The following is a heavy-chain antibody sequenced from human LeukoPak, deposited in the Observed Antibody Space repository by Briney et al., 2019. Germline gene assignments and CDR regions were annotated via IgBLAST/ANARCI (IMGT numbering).Heavy chain of an antibody. CDR1: GYTFTGYY. Sequence: ASVKVSCKASGYTFTGYYMHWVRQAPGQGLEWMGRINPNGGGTNYAQKFQGRVTMTRDTSISTAYMELSRLRSDDTAVYYCARAFRIAARPADYWDQGTLVTVSS. D-gene: IGHD6-6*01. CDR2: INPNGGGT. CDR3: ARAFRIAARPADY. V-gene: IGHV1-2*06. J-gene: IGHJ4*02.